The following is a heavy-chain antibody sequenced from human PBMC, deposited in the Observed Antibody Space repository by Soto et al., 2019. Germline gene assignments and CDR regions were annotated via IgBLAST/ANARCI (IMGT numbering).Heavy chain of an antibody. V-gene: IGHV4-30-4*01. Sequence: PSETLSLTCTVSGGSLSSGDYYWSWIRQPPGKGLEWIGYIYYSGSTYYNPSLKSRVTISVDTSKNQFSLKLSSVTAADTAVYYCARGTIVSAAGTWGQGTLVTVSS. CDR2: IYYSGST. CDR3: ARGTIVSAAGT. D-gene: IGHD6-13*01. CDR1: GGSLSSGDYY. J-gene: IGHJ4*02.